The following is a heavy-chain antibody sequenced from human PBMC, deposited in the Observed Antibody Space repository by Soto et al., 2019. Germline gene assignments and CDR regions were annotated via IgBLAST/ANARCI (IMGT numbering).Heavy chain of an antibody. Sequence: QVQLQEAGPGLVKPSGTLSLTCAVSGGSISSSNWWSWVRQPPGKGLEWIGEIYHSGSTNYNPSLKNRVTITVDKAKHQFSLKLSSVTAADTAVYYCARDYMVRGVMRWFDPWGQGTLVTVSS. CDR1: GGSISSSNW. V-gene: IGHV4-4*02. CDR3: ARDYMVRGVMRWFDP. D-gene: IGHD3-10*01. J-gene: IGHJ5*02. CDR2: IYHSGST.